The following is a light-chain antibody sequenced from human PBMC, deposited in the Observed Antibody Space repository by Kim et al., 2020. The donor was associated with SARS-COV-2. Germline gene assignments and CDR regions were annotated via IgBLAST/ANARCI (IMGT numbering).Light chain of an antibody. V-gene: IGLV3-19*01. CDR1: SLRSYY. CDR3: NSRDSSGNHLV. CDR2: GKN. Sequence: LGQTVRITCQGDSLRSYYPSWYQQKPGQAPVLVTYGKNNRPSGIPDRFSGSSSGNTASLTITGAQAEDEADYYCNSRDSSGNHLVFGGGTQLTVL. J-gene: IGLJ3*02.